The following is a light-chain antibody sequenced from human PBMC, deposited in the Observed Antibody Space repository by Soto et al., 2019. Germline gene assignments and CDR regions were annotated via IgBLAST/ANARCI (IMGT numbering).Light chain of an antibody. CDR2: DAS. CDR1: QSVSSY. Sequence: EIVLTQSPATLSLSPGERATLSCRASQSVSSYLAWYQQKPGQAPRLLIYDASTRATGIPARFSGSGSGTEFTLTISSLQSEDFAVYYCQQYNDWPPWTVGQGTKVDIK. V-gene: IGKV3-15*01. J-gene: IGKJ1*01. CDR3: QQYNDWPPWT.